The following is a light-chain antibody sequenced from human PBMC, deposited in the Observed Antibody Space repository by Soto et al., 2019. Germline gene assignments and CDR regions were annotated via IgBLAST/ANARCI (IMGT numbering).Light chain of an antibody. Sequence: QSVLTQPASVSGSPGQSITISCTGTSSDVGGYNYVSWYQQHPGKAPKLMIYEVSNRPSGVSNRFSGSKSGNTASLTISGLQAEEEADYYCSSYTGSITLVFGTGTKVTVL. CDR1: SSDVGGYNY. V-gene: IGLV2-14*01. CDR2: EVS. J-gene: IGLJ1*01. CDR3: SSYTGSITLV.